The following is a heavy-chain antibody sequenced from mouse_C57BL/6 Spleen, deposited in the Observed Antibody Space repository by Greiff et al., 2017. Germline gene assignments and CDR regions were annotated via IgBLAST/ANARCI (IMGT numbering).Heavy chain of an antibody. CDR3: ASDYSNAWFAY. V-gene: IGHV5-6*01. CDR1: GFTFSSYG. J-gene: IGHJ3*01. Sequence: EVKLVESGGDLVKPGGSLKLSCAASGFTFSSYGMSWVRQTPDKRLEWVATISSGGSYTYYPDSVKGRFTISRDNAKNTLYLQMSSLKSEDTAMYYCASDYSNAWFAYWGQGTLVTVSA. CDR2: ISSGGSYT. D-gene: IGHD2-5*01.